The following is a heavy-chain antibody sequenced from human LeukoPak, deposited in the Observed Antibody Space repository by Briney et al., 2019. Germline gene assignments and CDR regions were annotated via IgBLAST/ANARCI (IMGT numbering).Heavy chain of an antibody. CDR3: VKGGETANDAFDI. V-gene: IGHV3-23*01. Sequence: GGSLRLTCAASGFTFSCYAMSWVRQAPGKGLEWVSAISGSGGSTYYADSVKGRFTISRDNSKNTLYLQMNSLRAEDTAVYYCVKGGETANDAFDIWGQGTMVTVSS. CDR2: ISGSGGST. J-gene: IGHJ3*02. D-gene: IGHD5-18*01. CDR1: GFTFSCYA.